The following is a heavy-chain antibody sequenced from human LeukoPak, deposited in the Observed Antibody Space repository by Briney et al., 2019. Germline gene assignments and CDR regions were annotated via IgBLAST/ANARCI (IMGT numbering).Heavy chain of an antibody. J-gene: IGHJ4*02. CDR3: ARSQQYQLLNGFDY. D-gene: IGHD2-2*01. CDR1: GFTFSSYA. Sequence: GGSLRLSRAASGFTFSSYAMHWVRQAPGKGLEWVAVISYDGSNKYYADSVKGRFTISRDNSKNTLYLQMNSLRAEDTAVYYCARSQQYQLLNGFDYWGQGTLVTVSS. CDR2: ISYDGSNK. V-gene: IGHV3-30*04.